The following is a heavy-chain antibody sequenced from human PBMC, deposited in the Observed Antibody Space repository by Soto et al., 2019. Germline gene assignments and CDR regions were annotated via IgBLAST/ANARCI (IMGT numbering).Heavy chain of an antibody. CDR3: AKDTYIMVGGTHIDF. Sequence: EVHLVESGGGLVQPGGSLRLSCVASGFTFDDYAMHWVRQAPGKGLEWVSGISWNSDSSGYADSVKGRFTISRDNAKNSLFLQMNSLRAEDTALYFCAKDTYIMVGGTHIDFWGRGTLVTVSS. D-gene: IGHD1-26*01. J-gene: IGHJ4*02. V-gene: IGHV3-9*01. CDR2: ISWNSDSS. CDR1: GFTFDDYA.